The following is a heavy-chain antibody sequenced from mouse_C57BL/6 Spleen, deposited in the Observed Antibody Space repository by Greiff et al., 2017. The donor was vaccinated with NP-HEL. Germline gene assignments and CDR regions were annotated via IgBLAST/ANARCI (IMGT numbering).Heavy chain of an antibody. CDR1: GYSITSGYY. CDR3: ARGEWGSYWYFDV. V-gene: IGHV3-6*01. Sequence: VQLQESGPGLVKPSQSLSLTCSVTGYSITSGYYWNWIRQFPGNKLEWMGYISYDGSNNYNPSLKNRISITRDTSKNQFFLKLNSVTTEDTATYYWARGEWGSYWYFDVWGTGTTVTVSS. J-gene: IGHJ1*03. CDR2: ISYDGSN.